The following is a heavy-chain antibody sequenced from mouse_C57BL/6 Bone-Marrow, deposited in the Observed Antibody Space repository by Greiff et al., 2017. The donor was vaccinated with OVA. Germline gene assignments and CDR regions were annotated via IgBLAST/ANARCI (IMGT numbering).Heavy chain of an antibody. CDR2: IYPRSGNT. Sequence: SEASLPSPGPSVRLSCKASASTFPSYVISGLKQRTGQGIEWIVEIYPRSGNTYYNEKFKGKATLTADKSSSTAYMELRSLTSEDSAVYFCARSYSNPFAYWGQGTLVTVSA. V-gene: IGHV1-81*01. D-gene: IGHD2-5*01. J-gene: IGHJ3*01. CDR1: ASTFPSYV. CDR3: ARSYSNPFAY.